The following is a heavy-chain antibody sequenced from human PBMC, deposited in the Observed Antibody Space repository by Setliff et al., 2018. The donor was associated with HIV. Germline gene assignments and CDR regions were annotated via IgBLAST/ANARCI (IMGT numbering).Heavy chain of an antibody. CDR1: GYTFTSYA. J-gene: IGHJ6*03. V-gene: IGHV3-20*04. CDR3: ARVKYDSSGYLSYMDV. D-gene: IGHD3-22*01. Sequence: GASVKVSCKASGYTFTSYALNWVRQAPGQGLEWVSGINGNGGSTGYADSVKGRLTISRDNAKKSLYLQMNSLRVEDTALYYCARVKYDSSGYLSYMDVWGKGTTVTVSS. CDR2: INGNGGST.